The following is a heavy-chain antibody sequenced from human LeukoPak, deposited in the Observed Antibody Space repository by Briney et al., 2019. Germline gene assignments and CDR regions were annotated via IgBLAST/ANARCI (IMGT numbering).Heavy chain of an antibody. CDR2: IIPIFGTA. D-gene: IGHD3-9*01. J-gene: IGHJ4*02. CDR3: ATATRYFDWLLPLDY. Sequence: SVKVSCKASGGTFSSYAISWVRQAPGQGLEWKGGIIPIFGTANYAQKFQGRVTITADESTSTAYMELSGLRSEDTAVYYCATATRYFDWLLPLDYWGQGTLVTVSS. V-gene: IGHV1-69*13. CDR1: GGTFSSYA.